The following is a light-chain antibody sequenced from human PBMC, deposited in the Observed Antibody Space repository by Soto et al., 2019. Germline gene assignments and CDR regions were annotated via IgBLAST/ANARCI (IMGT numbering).Light chain of an antibody. CDR1: SSNIGSNY. V-gene: IGLV1-47*01. CDR3: ATWDDSLSTVL. J-gene: IGLJ2*01. CDR2: RNN. Sequence: QSVLTQPPSASGTPGQRVTISCSGRSSNIGSNYVYWYQQLPGTAPKLLIYRNNQRPSGVPDRFSGSKSGTSASLAISGLRSEDEADYYCATWDDSLSTVLFGGGTKPTVL.